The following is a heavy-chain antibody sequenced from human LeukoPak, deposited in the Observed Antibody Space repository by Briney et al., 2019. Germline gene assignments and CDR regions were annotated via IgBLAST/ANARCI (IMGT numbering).Heavy chain of an antibody. CDR2: ISYDGSNK. Sequence: GGSLRLSCAASGFTFSSYGMHWVRQAPGKGLEWVAVISYDGSNKYYADSVKGRFTISRDNSKNTLYLQMNSLRAEDTAVYYCARAVGMAAAGKYYFDYWGQGTLVTVSS. D-gene: IGHD6-13*01. V-gene: IGHV3-30*03. J-gene: IGHJ4*02. CDR1: GFTFSSYG. CDR3: ARAVGMAAAGKYYFDY.